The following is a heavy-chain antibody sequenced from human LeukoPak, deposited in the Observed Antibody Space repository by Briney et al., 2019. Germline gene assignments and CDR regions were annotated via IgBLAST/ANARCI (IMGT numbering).Heavy chain of an antibody. V-gene: IGHV3-30-3*01. Sequence: GGSLRLSCAAPGFTFGSYAMHWVRQAPGKGLEWVAVISYHGSNKYYADSVKGRFTISRDNSKKTVFLQMNSLRAEDTAVYYCARGMYYYDSSDIGGGYYFDYWGQGTLVTVSS. D-gene: IGHD3-22*01. J-gene: IGHJ4*02. CDR1: GFTFGSYA. CDR3: ARGMYYYDSSDIGGGYYFDY. CDR2: ISYHGSNK.